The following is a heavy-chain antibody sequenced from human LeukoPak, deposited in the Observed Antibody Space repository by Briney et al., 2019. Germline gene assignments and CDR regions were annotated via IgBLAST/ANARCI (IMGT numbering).Heavy chain of an antibody. CDR1: GGSFSGYY. CDR3: ARRAITMVRGVMWVNWFDP. Sequence: SETLSLTCDVYGGSFSGYYWIWIRQPPGKGLEWIGEIGHSGGTNYNPSLKSRVTISVDTSKNQFSLKLSSATAADTAVYYCARRAITMVRGVMWVNWFDPWGQGTLVTVSS. D-gene: IGHD3-10*01. V-gene: IGHV4-34*01. J-gene: IGHJ5*02. CDR2: IGHSGGT.